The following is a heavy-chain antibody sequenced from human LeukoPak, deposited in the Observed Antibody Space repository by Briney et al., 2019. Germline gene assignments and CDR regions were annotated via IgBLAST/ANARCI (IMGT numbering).Heavy chain of an antibody. CDR3: AKDLRYGSSGYDLVDY. J-gene: IGHJ4*02. CDR1: GFTFSDYY. D-gene: IGHD3-22*01. CDR2: ISGSGGST. Sequence: GGSLRLSCAASGFTFSDYYMSWIRQAPGKGLEWVSAISGSGGSTYYADSVKGRFTISRDNSKNTLYLQMNSLRAEDTAVYYCAKDLRYGSSGYDLVDYWGQGTLVTVSS. V-gene: IGHV3-23*01.